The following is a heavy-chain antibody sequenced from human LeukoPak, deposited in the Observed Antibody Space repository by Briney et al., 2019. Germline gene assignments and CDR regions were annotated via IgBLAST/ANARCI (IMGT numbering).Heavy chain of an antibody. Sequence: GGPLRLSCAASGFTFSIYEMNWVRQAPGKGLEWVSYISSSGGTIYYADSVKGRFTISRDNAKNSLYLQMNSLRAEDTAVYYCARVDWENYFDYWGQGTLVTVSS. V-gene: IGHV3-48*03. CDR2: ISSSGGTI. J-gene: IGHJ4*02. CDR1: GFTFSIYE. D-gene: IGHD3-9*01. CDR3: ARVDWENYFDY.